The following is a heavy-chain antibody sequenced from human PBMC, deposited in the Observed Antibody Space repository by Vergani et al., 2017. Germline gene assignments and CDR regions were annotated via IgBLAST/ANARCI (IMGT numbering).Heavy chain of an antibody. J-gene: IGHJ4*02. CDR3: ARGGMATIPFDY. Sequence: QVQLPESGPGLVKPSETLSLTCTVSGGSISSYYWSWIRQPPGKGLEWIGYIYYSGSTNYNPSLKSRVTISVDTSKNQFSLKRSSVTAADTAVYYCARGGMATIPFDYWGQGTLVTVSS. V-gene: IGHV4-59*01. CDR1: GGSISSYY. CDR2: IYYSGST. D-gene: IGHD5-24*01.